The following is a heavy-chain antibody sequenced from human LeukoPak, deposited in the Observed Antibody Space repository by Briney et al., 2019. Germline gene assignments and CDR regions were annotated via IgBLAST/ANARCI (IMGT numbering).Heavy chain of an antibody. D-gene: IGHD3-16*02. CDR1: GFIFSSYD. V-gene: IGHV3-7*01. Sequence: GGSLRLSRAASGFIFSSYDFNWVRQAPGKGLEWVANIKEDGSGKYYVDSVKGRFTISRDNAKNSLYLQMNSLRTEDTAVYYCARDRYTSLWGQGTLVTVSS. CDR2: IKEDGSGK. CDR3: ARDRYTSL. J-gene: IGHJ4*02.